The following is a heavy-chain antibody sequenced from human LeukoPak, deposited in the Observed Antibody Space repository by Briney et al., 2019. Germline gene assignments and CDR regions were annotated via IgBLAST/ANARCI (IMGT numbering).Heavy chain of an antibody. CDR1: GFTFSSYG. V-gene: IGHV3-30*18. Sequence: GGSLRLSCAASGFTFSSYGMHWVRQAPGKGLEWVAVISYGGSNKYYEESVKGRFTISRDNSKSTLYLQMNSMRVEDTAVYYCAKADLRCSSTTCYMAHYYYGMDVWGQGTTVAVSS. CDR2: ISYGGSNK. D-gene: IGHD2-2*02. CDR3: AKADLRCSSTTCYMAHYYYGMDV. J-gene: IGHJ6*02.